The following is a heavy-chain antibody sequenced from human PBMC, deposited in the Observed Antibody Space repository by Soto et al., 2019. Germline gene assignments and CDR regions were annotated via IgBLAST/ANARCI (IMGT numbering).Heavy chain of an antibody. J-gene: IGHJ5*02. D-gene: IGHD2-2*01. Sequence: GGSLRLSCAASGFTFSSYSMNWVRQAPGKGLEWVSYISSSSSTIYYADSVKGRFTISRDNAKNSLYLQMNSLRDEDTAVYYCARESVVVVPAAYNWFDPWGQGTLVTVSS. CDR2: ISSSSSTI. CDR3: ARESVVVVPAAYNWFDP. CDR1: GFTFSSYS. V-gene: IGHV3-48*02.